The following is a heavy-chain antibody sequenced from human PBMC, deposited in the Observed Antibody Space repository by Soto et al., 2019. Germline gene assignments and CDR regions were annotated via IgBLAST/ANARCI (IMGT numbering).Heavy chain of an antibody. D-gene: IGHD6-19*01. V-gene: IGHV3-30*18. Sequence: QVQLVESGGGVVQPGRSLRLSCAASGFTFSSYGMHWVRQAPGKGLEWVAVISYDGSNTYYGDTVKGRFTISRDNSKNTXXLQMNSLRAEDTAVYYCAKDGNVYSSGWYAPSLAYWGQGTLVTVSS. CDR1: GFTFSSYG. CDR2: ISYDGSNT. J-gene: IGHJ4*02. CDR3: AKDGNVYSSGWYAPSLAY.